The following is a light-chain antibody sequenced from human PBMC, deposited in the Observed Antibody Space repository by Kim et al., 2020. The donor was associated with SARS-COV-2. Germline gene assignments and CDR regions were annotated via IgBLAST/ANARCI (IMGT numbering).Light chain of an antibody. J-gene: IGLJ3*02. Sequence: QSVTISSTGTSSDVGGYNYVSWYQQHPGKAPKLMIYDVSNRPSGVSNRFSGSKSGNTASLTISGLQAEDEADYYCSSYTSSSTPWVFGGGTQLTVL. V-gene: IGLV2-14*03. CDR2: DVS. CDR1: SSDVGGYNY. CDR3: SSYTSSSTPWV.